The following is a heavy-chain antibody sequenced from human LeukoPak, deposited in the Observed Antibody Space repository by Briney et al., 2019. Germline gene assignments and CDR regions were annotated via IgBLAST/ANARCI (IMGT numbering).Heavy chain of an antibody. CDR1: GYSISSGYY. V-gene: IGHV4-38-2*01. J-gene: IGHJ3*02. D-gene: IGHD2-2*01. Sequence: SETLSLTCAVSGYSISSGYYWGWIRQPPGTRLERIGSIYHSGSTYYNPSLKSRVTISVDMAKNQYSLKLSSVTAADTAVYYGARRSCSSTSCYPLDAFDIWGQGTMVTVSS. CDR2: IYHSGST. CDR3: ARRSCSSTSCYPLDAFDI.